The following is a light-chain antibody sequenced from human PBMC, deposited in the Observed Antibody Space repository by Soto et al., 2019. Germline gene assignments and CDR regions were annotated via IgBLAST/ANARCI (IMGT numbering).Light chain of an antibody. J-gene: IGKJ4*01. V-gene: IGKV1-9*01. CDR1: QGIARY. Sequence: IPLTQSPSSLSASVGDRVTITCRASQGIARYLAWYQQKPGKAPNVLIYAASTLQSGVPSRFSGSGSETDFTLTISSLQAEDFATYYCQQVNSYPLTFGGGTKVEIK. CDR2: AAS. CDR3: QQVNSYPLT.